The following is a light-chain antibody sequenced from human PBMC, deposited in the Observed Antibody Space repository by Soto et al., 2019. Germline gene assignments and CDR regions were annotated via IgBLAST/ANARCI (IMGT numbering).Light chain of an antibody. J-gene: IGKJ3*01. CDR1: QSLLHSNGYNY. Sequence: DIVMTQSPLSLPVTPGEPASISCRSSQSLLHSNGYNYLDWYLQKPGQSPQLLIYLGSNRASGVPDRFGGSGSGTDFTLKISRVEAEDVGVYYCMQALQTPPGFGPGTKVDIK. V-gene: IGKV2-28*01. CDR3: MQALQTPPG. CDR2: LGS.